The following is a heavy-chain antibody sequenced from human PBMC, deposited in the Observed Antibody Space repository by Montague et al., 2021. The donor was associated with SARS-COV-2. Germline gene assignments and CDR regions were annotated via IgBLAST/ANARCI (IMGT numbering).Heavy chain of an antibody. Sequence: SLRLSCAASGFSVSDSYMSWVRQAPGKGPEWVSIIKAGNTNNTDSVKGPFTMSRDNSKNTLSLQMNSMREEDTAVYYCARGLQQRSNFDYWGQGTLVTVSS. CDR3: ARGLQQRSNFDY. CDR1: GFSVSDSY. D-gene: IGHD6-25*01. CDR2: IKAGNT. J-gene: IGHJ4*02. V-gene: IGHV3-53*01.